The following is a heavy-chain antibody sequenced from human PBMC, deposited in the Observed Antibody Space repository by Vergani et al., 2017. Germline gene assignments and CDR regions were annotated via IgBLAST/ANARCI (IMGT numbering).Heavy chain of an antibody. J-gene: IGHJ6*02. CDR2: ISGSGGST. CDR1: GFTFSRYA. V-gene: IGHV3-23*01. CDR3: AKDLTSTVTTDYYGMDV. Sequence: EVQLLESGGGLVQPGGSLRLPCAASGFTFSRYAMSWVPQAPGKGLECVSAISGSGGSTYYADSVKGRYTFSRDNSKNTLYLQMNSLRAEDTAVYYLAKDLTSTVTTDYYGMDVWGRGSTVTVSS. D-gene: IGHD4-17*01.